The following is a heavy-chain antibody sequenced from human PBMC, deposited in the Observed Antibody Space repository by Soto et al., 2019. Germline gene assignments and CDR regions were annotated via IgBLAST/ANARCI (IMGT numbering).Heavy chain of an antibody. V-gene: IGHV4-59*01. CDR1: GGSISSYY. J-gene: IGHJ5*02. D-gene: IGHD4-17*01. CDR3: ARDHPFYGDSYNWFDP. Sequence: QVQLQESGPGLVKPSETLSLTCTVSGGSISSYYWSWIRQPPGKGLEWIGYIYYSGSTNYNPSLKRRVTRSXXTXKXXLSLKLSSVTAADTAVYYCARDHPFYGDSYNWFDPWGQGTLVTVSS. CDR2: IYYSGST.